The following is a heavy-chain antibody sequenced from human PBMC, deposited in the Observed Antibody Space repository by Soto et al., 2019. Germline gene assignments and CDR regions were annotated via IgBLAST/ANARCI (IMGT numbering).Heavy chain of an antibody. CDR1: GYTFTGYY. D-gene: IGHD1-1*01. CDR3: ARDREPARRGWFDP. CDR2: INPNSGGP. V-gene: IGHV1-2*02. J-gene: IGHJ5*02. Sequence: ASVKVSCKASGYTFTGYYIHWVRQASGQGLEWMGWINPNSGGPNYAQKFQGRVTMTSDTSISTAYIELSRLRSDDAAVYYCARDREPARRGWFDPWGQGTLVTVAS.